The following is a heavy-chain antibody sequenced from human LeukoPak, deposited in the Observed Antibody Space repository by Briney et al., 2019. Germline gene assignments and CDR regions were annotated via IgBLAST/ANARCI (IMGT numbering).Heavy chain of an antibody. V-gene: IGHV3-23*01. CDR3: AKDRGLRYFDWLFDAFDI. J-gene: IGHJ3*02. D-gene: IGHD3-9*01. CDR1: GLTFSSYA. CDR2: ISGSGGST. Sequence: GGSLRLSCAASGLTFSSYAMSWVRQAPGKGLEWVSAISGSGGSTYYADSVKGRFTISRDNSKNTLYLQMNSLRAEDTAVYYCAKDRGLRYFDWLFDAFDIWGQGTMVTVSS.